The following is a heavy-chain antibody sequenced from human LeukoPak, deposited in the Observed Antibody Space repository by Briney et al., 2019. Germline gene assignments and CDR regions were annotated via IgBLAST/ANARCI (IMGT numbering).Heavy chain of an antibody. CDR1: GGSISTYY. CDR2: IYTSGST. J-gene: IGHJ5*02. D-gene: IGHD5-24*01. Sequence: SETLSLTCTVSGGSISTYYWSWIRQPAGRGLEWIGRIYTSGSTNYNPSLKSRVTMSVDTSKNQFSLKLSSVTAADTAVYYCAREEEQMARGLDPWGQGTLVTVSS. CDR3: AREEEQMARGLDP. V-gene: IGHV4-4*07.